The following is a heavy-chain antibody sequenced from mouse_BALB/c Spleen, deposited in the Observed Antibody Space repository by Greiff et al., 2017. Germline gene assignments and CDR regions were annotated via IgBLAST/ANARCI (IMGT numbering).Heavy chain of an antibody. V-gene: IGHV7-3*02. Sequence: DVKLVESGGGLVQPGGSLRLSCATSGFTFTDYYMSWVRQPPGKALEWLGFIRNKANGYTTEYSASVKGRFTISRDNSQSILYLQMNTLRAEDSATYYCARDGYGNCYFDYWGQGTTLTVSS. CDR3: ARDGYGNCYFDY. J-gene: IGHJ2*01. CDR1: GFTFTDYY. D-gene: IGHD2-10*02. CDR2: IRNKANGYTT.